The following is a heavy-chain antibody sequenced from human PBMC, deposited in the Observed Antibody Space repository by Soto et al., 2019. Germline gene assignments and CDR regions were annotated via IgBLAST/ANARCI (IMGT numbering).Heavy chain of an antibody. CDR1: GFTFSSYA. V-gene: IGHV3-23*01. D-gene: IGHD3-3*01. CDR2: ISGSGGST. CDR3: AKEVGDYDFWSGYGAFDI. Sequence: GGSLRLSCAASGFTFSSYAMSWVRQAPGKGLEWVSAISGSGGSTYYADSVKGRFTISRDNSKNTLYLQMNSLRAEDTAVYYCAKEVGDYDFWSGYGAFDIWGQGTMVTVS. J-gene: IGHJ3*02.